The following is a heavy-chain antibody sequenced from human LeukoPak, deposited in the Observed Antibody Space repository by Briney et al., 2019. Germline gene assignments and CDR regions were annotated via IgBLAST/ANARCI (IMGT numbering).Heavy chain of an antibody. V-gene: IGHV3-48*01. CDR1: GFTFSSYS. Sequence: GSLRLSCAASGFTFSSYSMNWVRQAPGKGLEWISYISSSSSTIYYADSVKGRFTISRDNAKNSLYLQTNSLRAEDTAVYYCARGDYVWGSYSWGQGTLVTVSS. D-gene: IGHD3-16*01. CDR2: ISSSSSTI. CDR3: ARGDYVWGSYS. J-gene: IGHJ4*02.